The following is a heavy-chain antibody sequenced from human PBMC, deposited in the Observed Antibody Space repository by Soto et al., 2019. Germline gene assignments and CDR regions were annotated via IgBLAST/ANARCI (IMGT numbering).Heavy chain of an antibody. CDR1: GFTFSSYA. V-gene: IGHV3-23*01. CDR3: AKTPLVVAATGCAFDI. D-gene: IGHD2-15*01. Sequence: GGSLRLSCAASGFTFSSYAMSWVRQAPGKGLEWVSAISGSGGSTYYADSVKGRFTISRDNSKNTLYLQMNSLRAEDSAVYYCAKTPLVVAATGCAFDIWGQGTMVTVSS. J-gene: IGHJ3*02. CDR2: ISGSGGST.